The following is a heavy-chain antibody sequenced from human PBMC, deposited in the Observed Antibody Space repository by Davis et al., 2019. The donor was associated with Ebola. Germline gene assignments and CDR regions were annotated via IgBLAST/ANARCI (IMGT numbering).Heavy chain of an antibody. D-gene: IGHD1-26*01. CDR2: ISSSGGTT. Sequence: GESLKISCITSGFTFTANSMNWVRQAPGKVLEWISYISSSGGTTYYADFVQGRFTISRDNAKKSLYLQMNSLRDEDTAVYYCVRASSGSYYSVFDNWGQGSLVTVTS. CDR3: VRASSGSYYSVFDN. J-gene: IGHJ4*02. CDR1: GFTFTANS. V-gene: IGHV3-48*02.